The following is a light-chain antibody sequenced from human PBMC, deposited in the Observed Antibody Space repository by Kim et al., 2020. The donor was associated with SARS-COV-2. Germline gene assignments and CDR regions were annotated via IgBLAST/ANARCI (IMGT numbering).Light chain of an antibody. CDR1: NIGSKS. J-gene: IGLJ3*02. Sequence: SYELTQPPSVSVAPGKTARITCGGNNIGSKSVHWYQQKPGQAPVLVIYYDSDRPSGIPERFSGSNSGNTAYLTISRVEAGDEDDYYCQVWDSSSDHWGFG. CDR2: YDS. CDR3: QVWDSSSDHWG. V-gene: IGLV3-21*01.